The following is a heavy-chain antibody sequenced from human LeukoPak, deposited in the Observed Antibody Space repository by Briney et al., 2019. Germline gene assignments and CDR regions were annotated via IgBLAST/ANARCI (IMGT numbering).Heavy chain of an antibody. D-gene: IGHD3-3*01. Sequence: PGRSLRLSCAASGFTFSSYAMHWVRQAPGKGLEWVAVISYDGSNKYYADSVKGRFTISRDNSKNTPYLQMNSLRAEDTAVYYCARDWKDYDFWSGYYTSRNWFAPWGQGTLVTVSS. CDR2: ISYDGSNK. V-gene: IGHV3-30*04. CDR1: GFTFSSYA. CDR3: ARDWKDYDFWSGYYTSRNWFAP. J-gene: IGHJ5*02.